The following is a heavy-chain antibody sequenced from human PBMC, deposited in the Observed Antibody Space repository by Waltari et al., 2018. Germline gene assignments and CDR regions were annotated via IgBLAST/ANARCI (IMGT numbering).Heavy chain of an antibody. V-gene: IGHV4-39*07. Sequence: QLQLQESGPGLVKPSETLSLTCTVPGGSISSSSYYWGWIRQPPGKGLEWIGSIYYSGSTYYNPSLKSRVTISVDTSKNQFSLKLSSVTAADTAVYYCASWSIAALKVDYWGQGTLVTVSS. CDR3: ASWSIAALKVDY. J-gene: IGHJ4*02. D-gene: IGHD6-6*01. CDR1: GGSISSSSYY. CDR2: IYYSGST.